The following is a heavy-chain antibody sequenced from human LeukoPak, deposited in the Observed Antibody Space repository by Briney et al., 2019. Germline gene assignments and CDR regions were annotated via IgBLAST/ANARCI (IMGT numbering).Heavy chain of an antibody. CDR3: ARLGIAAAGRRIYYYYYMDV. V-gene: IGHV4-4*09. D-gene: IGHD6-13*01. Sequence: PSETLSLTCTVSGGSISSYYWSWIRQPPGKGLEWIGYIYTSGSTNYNPSLKSRVTISVDTSKNQFSLKLSSVTAADTAVYYCARLGIAAAGRRIYYYYYMDVWGKGTTVTVSS. CDR2: IYTSGST. CDR1: GGSISSYY. J-gene: IGHJ6*03.